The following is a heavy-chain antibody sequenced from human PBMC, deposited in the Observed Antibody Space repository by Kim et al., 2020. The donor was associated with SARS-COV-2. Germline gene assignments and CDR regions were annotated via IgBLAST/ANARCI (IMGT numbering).Heavy chain of an antibody. CDR1: GFTFSDYY. Sequence: GGSLRLSCAASGFTFSDYYMSWIRQAPGKGLEWVSYISSSGSTIYYADSVKGRFTISRDNAKNSLYLQMNSLRAEDTAVYYCARDSSYYYDSSGYYRHLDYWGQGTLVTVSS. J-gene: IGHJ4*02. CDR3: ARDSSYYYDSSGYYRHLDY. D-gene: IGHD3-22*01. CDR2: ISSSGSTI. V-gene: IGHV3-11*04.